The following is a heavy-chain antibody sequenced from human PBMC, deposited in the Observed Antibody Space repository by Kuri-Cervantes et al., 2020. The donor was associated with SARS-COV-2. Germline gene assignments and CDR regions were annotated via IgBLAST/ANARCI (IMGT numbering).Heavy chain of an antibody. CDR3: ARELLFGYYYYYYMDV. CDR2: INHSGST. Sequence: SETLSLTCTVSGGSFSGYYWSWIRQPPGKGLEWIGEINHSGSTNYNPSLKSRVTISVDTSKNQFSLKLSSVTAADTAVYYCARELLFGYYYYYYMDVWGKGTTVTVSS. J-gene: IGHJ6*03. D-gene: IGHD3-10*01. CDR1: GGSFSGYY. V-gene: IGHV4-34*01.